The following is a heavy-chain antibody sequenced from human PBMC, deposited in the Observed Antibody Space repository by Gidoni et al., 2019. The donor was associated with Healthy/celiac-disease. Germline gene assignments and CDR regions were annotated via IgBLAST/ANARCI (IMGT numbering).Heavy chain of an antibody. D-gene: IGHD3-22*01. J-gene: IGHJ5*02. V-gene: IGHV3-21*01. CDR1: GFTSSSYS. CDR2: ISSSSSYI. Sequence: EVQLVESGGGLVKPGGSLRLSCAASGFTSSSYSMNWVRQAPGKGLEWVSSISSSSSYIYYADSVKGRFTISRDNAKNSLYLQMNSLRAEDTAVYYCARDRSPSWGSSGSNWFDPWGQGTLVTVSS. CDR3: ARDRSPSWGSSGSNWFDP.